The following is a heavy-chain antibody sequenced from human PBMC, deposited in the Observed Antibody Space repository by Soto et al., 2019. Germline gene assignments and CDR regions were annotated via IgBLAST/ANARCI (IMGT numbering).Heavy chain of an antibody. CDR2: ISGSGGST. J-gene: IGHJ4*02. V-gene: IGHV3-23*01. Sequence: PGGSLRLSCAAPGFTFSSYAMSWVRQAPGKGLEWVSAISGSGGSTYYADSVKGRFTISRDNSKNTLYLQMNSLRAEDTAVYYCAKVASLLRYFDWLLYFDYWGQGTLVTVSS. CDR1: GFTFSSYA. CDR3: AKVASLLRYFDWLLYFDY. D-gene: IGHD3-9*01.